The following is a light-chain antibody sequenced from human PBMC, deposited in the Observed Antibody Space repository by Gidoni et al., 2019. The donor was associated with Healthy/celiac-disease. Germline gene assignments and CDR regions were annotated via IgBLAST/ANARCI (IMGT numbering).Light chain of an antibody. Sequence: DLVMTQSPLSLPFTPGEPASISCRSSQSLLHSNGYNYLDWYLQKPGQSPQLLIYLGSNRASGVPDRFSGSGSGTDFTLKISRVEAEDVGVYYCMQALQTLLTFGGGTKVEIK. V-gene: IGKV2-28*01. J-gene: IGKJ4*01. CDR3: MQALQTLLT. CDR2: LGS. CDR1: QSLLHSNGYNY.